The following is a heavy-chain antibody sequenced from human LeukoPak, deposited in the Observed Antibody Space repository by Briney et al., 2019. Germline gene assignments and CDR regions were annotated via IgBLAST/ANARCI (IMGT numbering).Heavy chain of an antibody. Sequence: ASVKVSCKASGYTFTSYGISRVRQAPGQGLEWMGWISAYNGNTNYAQKLQGRVTMTTDTSTSTAYMELRSLRSDDTAVYYCARDKAPEERTPGDYWGQGTLVTVSS. CDR1: GYTFTSYG. CDR3: ARDKAPEERTPGDY. CDR2: ISAYNGNT. J-gene: IGHJ4*02. D-gene: IGHD1-1*01. V-gene: IGHV1-18*01.